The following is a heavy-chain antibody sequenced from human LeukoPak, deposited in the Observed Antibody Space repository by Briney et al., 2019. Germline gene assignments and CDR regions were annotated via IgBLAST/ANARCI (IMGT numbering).Heavy chain of an antibody. CDR2: IYSGGST. Sequence: GGSLRLSCAASGFTVSSNYMSWVRQAPGKGLEWVSVIYSGGSTYYADSVKGRFTISRDNSKNTLYLQMNSLRAEDTAVYYCAREGGAVAGVIDYYFDYWGQGTLVTVSS. CDR1: GFTVSSNY. J-gene: IGHJ4*02. CDR3: AREGGAVAGVIDYYFDY. D-gene: IGHD6-19*01. V-gene: IGHV3-53*01.